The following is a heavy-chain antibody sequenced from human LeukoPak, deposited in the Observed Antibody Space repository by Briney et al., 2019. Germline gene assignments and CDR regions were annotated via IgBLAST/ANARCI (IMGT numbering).Heavy chain of an antibody. D-gene: IGHD6-6*01. J-gene: IGHJ2*01. CDR1: GGSISSYY. CDR2: IYYSGST. CDR3: ASRSLSIAAHWYFDL. V-gene: IGHV4-59*01. Sequence: SETLSLTCTVSGGSISSYYWSWIRQPPGKGLEWIGYIYYSGSTNYNPSLKSRVTISVDTSKNQFSLKLSSVTAADTAVYYCASRSLSIAAHWYFDLWGRGTLVTVSS.